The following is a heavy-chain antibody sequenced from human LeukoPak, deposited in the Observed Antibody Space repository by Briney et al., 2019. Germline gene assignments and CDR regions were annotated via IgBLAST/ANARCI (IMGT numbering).Heavy chain of an antibody. D-gene: IGHD6-19*01. Sequence: ASVKVPCKASGCTFSSYAISWVRQAPGQGLEWMGGIVPIFGTANYAQKFQGRVTITADESTSTAYMELSSLRSEDTAVYYCARARYSSGWYSYYYYYYMDVWGKGTTVTVSS. CDR3: ARARYSSGWYSYYYYYYMDV. CDR1: GCTFSSYA. J-gene: IGHJ6*03. CDR2: IVPIFGTA. V-gene: IGHV1-69*13.